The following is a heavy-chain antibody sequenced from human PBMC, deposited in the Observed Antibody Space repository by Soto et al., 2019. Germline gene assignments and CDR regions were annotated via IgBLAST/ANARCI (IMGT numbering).Heavy chain of an antibody. Sequence: PSETLSLTCTVSGGSISSGGYYWSWIRQHPGKGLEWIGYIYYSGSTYYNPSLKSRVTISVDTSKNQFSLKLSSVTAADTAVYYCARVRSGYDRPTVDWFDPWGQGTLVTVSS. CDR3: ARVRSGYDRPTVDWFDP. V-gene: IGHV4-31*02. J-gene: IGHJ5*02. D-gene: IGHD5-12*01. CDR1: GGSISSGGYY. CDR2: IYYSGST.